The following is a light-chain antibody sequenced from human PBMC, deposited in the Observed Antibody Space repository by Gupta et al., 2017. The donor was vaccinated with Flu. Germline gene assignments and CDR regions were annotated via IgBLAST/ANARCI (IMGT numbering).Light chain of an antibody. CDR3: QQPYSPPPT. CDR1: QNIDKF. CDR2: AAS. V-gene: IGKV1-39*01. Sequence: DVQMTQSTSSLSASIGDRVTITCRASQNIDKFLNWYQHKPGKAPRLLIVAASILQGGVPSRFTGSGAGTEFTLTITSLQAEDFATYYCQQPYSPPPTFGGGTKVEIK. J-gene: IGKJ4*01.